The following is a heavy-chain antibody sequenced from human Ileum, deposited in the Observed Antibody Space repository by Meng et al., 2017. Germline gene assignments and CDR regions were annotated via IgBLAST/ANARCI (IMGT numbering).Heavy chain of an antibody. V-gene: IGHV4-4*02. D-gene: IGHD2-15*01. CDR3: VNYCSGGKCSPNEKTQH. J-gene: IGHJ1*01. CDR1: GGSFSSGNW. Sequence: QMQLQESGPGLVKPSGTRSLTCGVSGGSFSSGNWWGWVRQPPGKGLEWIGEIFHTGNTNYNPSFQSRVSLSIDKSKNQFSLKVISVTAADTAVYYCVNYCSGGKCSPNEKTQHWGQGTLVTVSS. CDR2: IFHTGNT.